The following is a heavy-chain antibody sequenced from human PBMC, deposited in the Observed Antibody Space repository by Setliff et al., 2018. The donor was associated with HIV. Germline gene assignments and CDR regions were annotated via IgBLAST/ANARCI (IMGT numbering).Heavy chain of an antibody. Sequence: SETLSLTCAVSGYSISSGCYWGWIRQPPGKGLEWIGSMYHTGSTYYSPSLNSRFTISVDKSKNQFSLKLASVTAADTAVYYCASGEPYYYDSTGYSGNYFDYWGQGTLVTVSS. CDR1: GYSISSGCY. V-gene: IGHV4-38-2*01. D-gene: IGHD3-22*01. CDR2: MYHTGST. J-gene: IGHJ4*02. CDR3: ASGEPYYYDSTGYSGNYFDY.